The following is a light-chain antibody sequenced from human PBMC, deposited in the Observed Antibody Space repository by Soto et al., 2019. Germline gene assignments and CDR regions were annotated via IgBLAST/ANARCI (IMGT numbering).Light chain of an antibody. CDR2: GAS. J-gene: IGKJ1*01. V-gene: IGKV3-20*01. CDR3: QQYGSSPWT. Sequence: EIVLTQSPGTLSLSPGERATLSCRASQSVSSSSLAWYQQKPAQAPRLLIYGASSRATGIPDRFSGSGSGTDFTLTISRLEPEDFAVYYCQQYGSSPWTFGQGTKVEL. CDR1: QSVSSSS.